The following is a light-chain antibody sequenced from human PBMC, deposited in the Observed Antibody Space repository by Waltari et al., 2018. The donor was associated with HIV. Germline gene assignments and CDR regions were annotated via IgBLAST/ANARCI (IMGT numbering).Light chain of an antibody. V-gene: IGLV2-8*01. Sequence: QSALTQPPSASGSLGQSVTISCTGSSSDIGAYDFVSWFQQHPHSAPKLLLYEVTRRPSTVSDRFSGSRSGHTAFLTGAGLQPDDEATYFCSSYGDSLRVLFGGGTNVTVL. CDR3: SSYGDSLRVL. J-gene: IGLJ3*02. CDR1: SSDIGAYDF. CDR2: EVT.